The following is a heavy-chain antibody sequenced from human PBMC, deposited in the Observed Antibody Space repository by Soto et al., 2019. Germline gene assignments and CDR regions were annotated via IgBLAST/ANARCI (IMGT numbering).Heavy chain of an antibody. D-gene: IGHD6-13*01. CDR2: INHSGST. J-gene: IGHJ5*02. Sequence: SETLSLTCAVYGGSFSGYYWSWIRQPPGKGLEWIGEINHSGSTNYNPSLKSRVTISVDTSKNQFSLKLSSVTAADTAVYYCARGLGSSRAGWFDPWGQGTLVTVSS. V-gene: IGHV4-34*01. CDR1: GGSFSGYY. CDR3: ARGLGSSRAGWFDP.